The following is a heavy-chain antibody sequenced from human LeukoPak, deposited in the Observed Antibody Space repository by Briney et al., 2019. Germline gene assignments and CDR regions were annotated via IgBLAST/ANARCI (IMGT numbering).Heavy chain of an antibody. V-gene: IGHV3-15*01. CDR3: TTGVYYDFWSGPSSPLDY. CDR2: IKSKTDGGTT. D-gene: IGHD3-3*01. J-gene: IGHJ4*02. Sequence: GGSLRLSCAASGFTFSNAWMSWVRQAPEKGLEWVGRIKSKTDGGTTDYAAPVKGRFTISRDDSKNTPYLQMNSLKTEDTAVYYCTTGVYYDFWSGPSSPLDYWGQGTLVTVSS. CDR1: GFTFSNAW.